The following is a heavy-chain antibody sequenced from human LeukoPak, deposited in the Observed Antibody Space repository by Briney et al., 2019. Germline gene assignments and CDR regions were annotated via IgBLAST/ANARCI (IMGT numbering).Heavy chain of an antibody. CDR3: ARADLVGARFDY. D-gene: IGHD1-26*01. CDR1: GGSISYFY. J-gene: IGHJ4*02. V-gene: IGHV4-4*07. CDR2: IYTSGST. Sequence: ASETLSLTCTVSGGSISYFYWSWIRQPAGKGLEWIGRIYTSGSTYYNPSLKSRVTISVDKSKNQFSLKLSSVAAADTAVYYCARADLVGARFDYWGQGTLVTVSS.